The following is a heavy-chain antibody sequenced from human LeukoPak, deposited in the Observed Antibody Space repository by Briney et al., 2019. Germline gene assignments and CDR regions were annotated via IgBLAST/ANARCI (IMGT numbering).Heavy chain of an antibody. Sequence: GGSLRLSCAASGFTFSSYAMSWVRQAPVKGLEWVSTISGSGGSTYYADSVKGRFTISRDNSKNTLYLQMNSLRAEDTAVYYCAKGVRRSHYYDSSGYPYDSWGQGTLVTVSS. J-gene: IGHJ4*02. CDR1: GFTFSSYA. CDR2: ISGSGGST. CDR3: AKGVRRSHYYDSSGYPYDS. V-gene: IGHV3-23*01. D-gene: IGHD3-22*01.